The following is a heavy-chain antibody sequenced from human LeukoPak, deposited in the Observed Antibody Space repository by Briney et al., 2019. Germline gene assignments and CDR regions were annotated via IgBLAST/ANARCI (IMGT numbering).Heavy chain of an antibody. CDR3: ARRVCSSTSCYGPDY. D-gene: IGHD2-2*01. Sequence: SVKVSCKASGGTFSSYAISWVRQAPGQGLEWMGGIIPIFGTANYAQKFQGRVTITADESTSTAYMELSSLRSEDTAVYYCARRVCSSTSCYGPDYWGQGTLVTVSS. CDR1: GGTFSSYA. V-gene: IGHV1-69*13. J-gene: IGHJ4*02. CDR2: IIPIFGTA.